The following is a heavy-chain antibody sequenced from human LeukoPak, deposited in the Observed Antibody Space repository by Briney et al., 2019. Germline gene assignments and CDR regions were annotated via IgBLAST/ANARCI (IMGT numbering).Heavy chain of an antibody. V-gene: IGHV3-74*01. CDR3: ARGFDRDTTMGY. J-gene: IGHJ4*02. D-gene: IGHD3-9*01. Sequence: GGSLRLSCAASGFTFSSYWMHWVRQAPGKGLVWVSRINGDGSRTTYADSVKGRYTISRDNAKNTLYLQMNSLKAEDTAVYYCARGFDRDTTMGYWGQGTLVTVSS. CDR1: GFTFSSYW. CDR2: INGDGSRT.